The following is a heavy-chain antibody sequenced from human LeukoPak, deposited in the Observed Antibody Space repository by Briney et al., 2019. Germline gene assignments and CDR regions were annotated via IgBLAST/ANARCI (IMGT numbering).Heavy chain of an antibody. V-gene: IGHV3-48*03. CDR2: ISSSGSST. Sequence: GGSLRLSCAAPGFTFSSYEMNWVRQAPGKGLEWVSHISSSGSSTYYAGSVKGRFTISRDKAKSSLYLQMNSLRAEDTAVYYCARAQYYLDSWGQGTLVTVSS. CDR3: ARAQYYLDS. CDR1: GFTFSSYE. J-gene: IGHJ4*02.